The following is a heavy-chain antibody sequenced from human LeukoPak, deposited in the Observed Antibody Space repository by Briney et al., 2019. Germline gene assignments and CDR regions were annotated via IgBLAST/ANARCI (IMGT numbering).Heavy chain of an antibody. Sequence: PGGSLRLSCAASGFTFSSYSMHWVRQAPGKGLEWVSSISSSSRYIYYADSVKDRFTISRDDAKNSLYLQMSSLRAEDTAVYYCARAGTTVTANTYYDCLDVWGKGTTGTVSS. D-gene: IGHD4-11*01. CDR1: GFTFSSYS. V-gene: IGHV3-21*01. CDR3: ARAGTTVTANTYYDCLDV. CDR2: ISSSSRYI. J-gene: IGHJ6*03.